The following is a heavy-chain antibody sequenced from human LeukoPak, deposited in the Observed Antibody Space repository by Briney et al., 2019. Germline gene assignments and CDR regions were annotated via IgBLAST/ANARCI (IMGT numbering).Heavy chain of an antibody. D-gene: IGHD1-1*01. V-gene: IGHV3-53*01. J-gene: IGHJ4*02. Sequence: LGGSLRLSCAASGFTVSSNHMSWVRQAPGKGLEWVSVIYSGGSTDYADSVKGRFTISRDNLKSTLYLQMNSLRAEDTAVYYCARGPAGYNWGQGTLVTFSS. CDR1: GFTVSSNH. CDR2: IYSGGST. CDR3: ARGPAGYN.